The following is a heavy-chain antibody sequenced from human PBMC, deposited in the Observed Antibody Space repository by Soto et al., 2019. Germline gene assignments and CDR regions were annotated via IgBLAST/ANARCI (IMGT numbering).Heavy chain of an antibody. V-gene: IGHV3-7*01. D-gene: IGHD7-27*01. CDR2: IKQDGSEK. J-gene: IGHJ3*02. CDR1: GFSFNTYG. Sequence: PGGSLRLSCAASGFSFNTYGMHWVRQAPGKGLEWVANIKQDGSEKYYVDSVKGRFTISRDNAKNSLYLQMNSLRAEDTAVYYCAKDLGHGGRGAFDIWGQGTMVTVSS. CDR3: AKDLGHGGRGAFDI.